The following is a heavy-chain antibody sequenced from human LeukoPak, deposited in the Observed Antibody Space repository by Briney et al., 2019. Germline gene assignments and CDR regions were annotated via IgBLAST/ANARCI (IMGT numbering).Heavy chain of an antibody. Sequence: GGSLRLSCAAAGFIFSSYGMRWVRQAPGKGLEWVAVIWYDGSNKYYADSVKGRFTISRDNSKSTLSLEMNSLRVEDTAVYYCTKTDYYDKSGYSFDSWGQGALVIVSS. V-gene: IGHV3-33*06. CDR1: GFIFSSYG. J-gene: IGHJ4*02. CDR2: IWYDGSNK. D-gene: IGHD3-22*01. CDR3: TKTDYYDKSGYSFDS.